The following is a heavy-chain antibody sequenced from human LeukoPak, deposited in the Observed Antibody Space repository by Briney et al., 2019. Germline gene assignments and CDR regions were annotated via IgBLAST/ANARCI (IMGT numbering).Heavy chain of an antibody. J-gene: IGHJ4*02. CDR2: VSSSSSTL. CDR3: ARQAVAVDY. D-gene: IGHD6-19*01. Sequence: PGGSLSLSCAASGFPFSSYSMNWVRQAPGRGVAWVSYVSSSSSTLYYADSVKGRFTLSRDNAKNSLDLQMNSLRAGDTAVYYCARQAVAVDYWGQGTLVTVSS. CDR1: GFPFSSYS. V-gene: IGHV3-48*01.